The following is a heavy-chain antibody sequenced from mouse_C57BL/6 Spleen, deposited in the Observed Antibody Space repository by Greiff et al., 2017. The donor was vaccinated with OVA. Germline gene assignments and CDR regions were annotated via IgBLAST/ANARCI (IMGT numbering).Heavy chain of an antibody. J-gene: IGHJ4*01. CDR3: ARRGGNYYAMDY. CDR1: GYTFTSYW. V-gene: IGHV1-69*01. CDR2: IDPSDSYT. Sequence: VQLQQPGAELVMPGASVKLSCKASGYTFTSYWMHWVKQRPGQGLEWIGEIDPSDSYTNYTQKFKGKSTLTVDKSSSTAYMQLSSLTSEDSAVYYCARRGGNYYAMDYWGQGTSVTVSS.